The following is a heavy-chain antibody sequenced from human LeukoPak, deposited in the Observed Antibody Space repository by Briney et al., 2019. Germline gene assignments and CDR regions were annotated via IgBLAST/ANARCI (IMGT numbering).Heavy chain of an antibody. V-gene: IGHV3-21*01. CDR3: ARGSLYYDILTGYYSHRDAFDI. Sequence: GGSLRLSCAASGFTFSSYSMNWVRQAPGKGLEWVSSISSSSSYIYYADSVKGRFTISRDNAKNSLYLQMNSLRAEDTAVYYCARGSLYYDILTGYYSHRDAFDIWGQGTMVTVPS. D-gene: IGHD3-9*01. J-gene: IGHJ3*02. CDR2: ISSSSSYI. CDR1: GFTFSSYS.